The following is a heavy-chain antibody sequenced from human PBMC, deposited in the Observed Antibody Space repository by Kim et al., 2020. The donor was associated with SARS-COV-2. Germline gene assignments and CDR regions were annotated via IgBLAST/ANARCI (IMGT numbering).Heavy chain of an antibody. CDR1: GFTVSSNY. CDR2: IYSGGST. J-gene: IGHJ1*01. V-gene: IGHV3-53*01. Sequence: GGSLRLSCAASGFTVSSNYMSWVRQAPVKGLEWVSVIYSGGSTYYADSVKGRFTISRDNSKNTLYLQMNSLRAEDTAVYYCARGVASGWYFYFQHWGQGTLVTVSS. D-gene: IGHD6-19*01. CDR3: ARGVASGWYFYFQH.